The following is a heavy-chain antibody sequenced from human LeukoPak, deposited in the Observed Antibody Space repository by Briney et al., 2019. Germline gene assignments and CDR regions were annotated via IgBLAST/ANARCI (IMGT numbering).Heavy chain of an antibody. CDR3: ARDYFGP. Sequence: PGGSLGLSCAASGFTVSNNFMRWVRQAPGKGLEWVSLIYSGGETRYADSVKGRFTISRDNSKNTLYLQMDSLRAEDTAVYYCARDYFGPWGQGTLVTVSS. J-gene: IGHJ5*02. CDR2: IYSGGET. CDR1: GFTVSNNF. V-gene: IGHV3-53*01.